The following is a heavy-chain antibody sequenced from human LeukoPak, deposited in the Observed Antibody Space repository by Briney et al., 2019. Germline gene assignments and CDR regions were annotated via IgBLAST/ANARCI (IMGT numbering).Heavy chain of an antibody. V-gene: IGHV3-33*06. CDR3: AKGAMVRGVIELLDY. Sequence: GGSLRLSCAASGSTFSSYGMHWVRQAPGKGLEWVAVIWYDGSNKYYADSVKGRFTISRDNSKNTLYLQMNSLRAEDTAVYYCAKGAMVRGVIELLDYWGQGTLVTVSS. D-gene: IGHD3-10*01. J-gene: IGHJ4*02. CDR1: GSTFSSYG. CDR2: IWYDGSNK.